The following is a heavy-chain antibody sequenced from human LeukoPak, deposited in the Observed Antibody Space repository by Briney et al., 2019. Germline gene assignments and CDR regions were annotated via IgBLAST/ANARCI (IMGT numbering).Heavy chain of an antibody. Sequence: PGGSLRLSCAASGFTFDDYGMSWVRQAPGKGLEWVSGINWNGGSTGYADSVKGRFTISRDNAKNSLYPQMNSLRAEDTALYYCAKDSKAVTGTGNIDYWGQGTLVTVSS. CDR3: AKDSKAVTGTGNIDY. V-gene: IGHV3-20*04. D-gene: IGHD6-19*01. CDR2: INWNGGST. CDR1: GFTFDDYG. J-gene: IGHJ4*02.